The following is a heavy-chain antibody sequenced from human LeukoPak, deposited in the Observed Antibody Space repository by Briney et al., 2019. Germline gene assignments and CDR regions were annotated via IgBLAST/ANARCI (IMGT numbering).Heavy chain of an antibody. Sequence: GESLKISCKGSGYSFTSYWIGWVRQMPGKGLEWMGIIYPGDSDTRYGPSFQGQVTISADKSISTAYLQWSSLKASDTAMYYCARRYTMVRGVAVQFDYWGQGTLVTVSS. V-gene: IGHV5-51*01. CDR3: ARRYTMVRGVAVQFDY. CDR1: GYSFTSYW. CDR2: IYPGDSDT. J-gene: IGHJ4*02. D-gene: IGHD3-10*01.